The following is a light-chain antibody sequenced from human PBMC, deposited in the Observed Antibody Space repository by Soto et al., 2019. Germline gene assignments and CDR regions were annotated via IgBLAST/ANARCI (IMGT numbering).Light chain of an antibody. V-gene: IGKV1-39*01. CDR1: QSINRH. CDR2: AAS. CDR3: QQTNSSPVT. Sequence: DIQMAQSPSSLSASVGDGLTITCRASQSINRHLNWYQQKPGKAPKLLIYAASSLQSGVPSRFSGSGSGTDFPLTSSSLQPEYFATYYWQQTNSSPVTFGQGTKVEI. J-gene: IGKJ1*01.